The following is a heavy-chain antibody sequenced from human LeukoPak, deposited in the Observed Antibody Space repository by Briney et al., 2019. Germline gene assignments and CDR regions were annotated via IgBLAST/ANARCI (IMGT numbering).Heavy chain of an antibody. CDR2: ISGSGGGT. J-gene: IGHJ4*02. CDR3: AKDLSFHRYYYGSGSKIDY. CDR1: GFTFRNYA. V-gene: IGHV3-23*01. Sequence: PGGSLRLSCAASGFTFRNYAMSWVRQAPGRGLEWVSAISGSGGGTYYTDSVKGRFTISRDNSKNTLYLQMNSLRAEDTAVYYCAKDLSFHRYYYGSGSKIDYWGQGTLVTVSS. D-gene: IGHD3-10*01.